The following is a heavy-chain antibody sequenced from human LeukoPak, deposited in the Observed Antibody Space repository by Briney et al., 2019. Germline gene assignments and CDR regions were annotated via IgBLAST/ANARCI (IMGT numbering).Heavy chain of an antibody. CDR1: GFTFDNYA. D-gene: IGHD1-26*01. Sequence: GGSLRLSCAASGFTFDNYAMHWVRQAPGKGLEWVSGIGRNGGGIVYADSVKGRFTISGDNTKNSLYLQMNSLRDEDTALYYCATQIVGAVYWGQGTLVTVSS. CDR3: ATQIVGAVY. V-gene: IGHV3-9*01. CDR2: IGRNGGGI. J-gene: IGHJ4*02.